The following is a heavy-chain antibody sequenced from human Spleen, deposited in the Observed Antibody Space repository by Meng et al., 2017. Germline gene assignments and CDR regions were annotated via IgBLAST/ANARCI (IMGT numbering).Heavy chain of an antibody. CDR3: AKTPTSSWCGAWVDP. D-gene: IGHD6-13*01. CDR2: IWYDGSNK. J-gene: IGHJ5*02. V-gene: IGHV3-33*08. CDR1: GFTFSSYS. Sequence: GESLKISCAASGFTFSSYSMNWVRQAPGKGLEWVAVIWYDGSNKYYADSVKGRFTISRDTSTSTVYMELKNLRSDDTALYYCAKTPTSSWCGAWVDPWGQGTLVTVSS.